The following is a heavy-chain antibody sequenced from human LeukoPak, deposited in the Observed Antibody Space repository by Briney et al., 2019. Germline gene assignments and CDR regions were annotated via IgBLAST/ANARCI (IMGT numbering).Heavy chain of an antibody. CDR1: GGTFSSYA. CDR2: IIPIFGTA. V-gene: IGHV1-69*06. Sequence: GASVKVSCKASGGTFSSYAISWVRQAPGQGLEWMGGIIPIFGTANYAQKFQGRVTITADKSTSTAYMELSGLRSEDTAVYYCASHFDIVVVPAALDYWGQGTLVTVSS. J-gene: IGHJ4*02. D-gene: IGHD2-2*01. CDR3: ASHFDIVVVPAALDY.